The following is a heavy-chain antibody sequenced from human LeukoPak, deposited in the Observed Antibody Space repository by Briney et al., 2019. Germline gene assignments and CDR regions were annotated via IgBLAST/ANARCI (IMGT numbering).Heavy chain of an antibody. D-gene: IGHD1-26*01. CDR2: IYHSGST. V-gene: IGHV4-30-2*01. Sequence: PSETLSLTCAVSGGSISSGGYSWSWIRQPPGKGLEWIGYIYHSGSTYYNPSLKSRVTISVDRSKNQFSLKLSSVTAADTAVYYCAREPDSGYYYYGMDVWGQGTTVTVSS. CDR3: AREPDSGYYYYGMDV. CDR1: GGSISSGGYS. J-gene: IGHJ6*02.